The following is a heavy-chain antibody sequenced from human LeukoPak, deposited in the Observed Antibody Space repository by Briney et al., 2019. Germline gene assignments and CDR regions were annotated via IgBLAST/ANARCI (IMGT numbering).Heavy chain of an antibody. V-gene: IGHV3-48*01. J-gene: IGHJ4*02. Sequence: GGSLRLSCAASGFTFSSYSMNWVRQAPGKGLEWVSYISNSRNTVYYADSVKGRFTISRDNAKSSLYLQMNSLRVEDTAVYYCAYWAGTAAGFNGPFDYWGQGTLVTVSS. CDR2: ISNSRNTV. CDR1: GFTFSSYS. D-gene: IGHD6-13*01. CDR3: AYWAGTAAGFNGPFDY.